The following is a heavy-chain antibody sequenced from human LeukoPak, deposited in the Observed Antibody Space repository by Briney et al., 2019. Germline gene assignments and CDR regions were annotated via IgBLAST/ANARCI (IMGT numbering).Heavy chain of an antibody. V-gene: IGHV3-66*01. CDR2: IYSGGST. J-gene: IGHJ6*02. D-gene: IGHD1-26*01. CDR3: ARGSDYYYYGMDV. CDR1: GFTVSSNY. Sequence: GGSLRLSCAASGFTVSSNYMSWVRQAPGKGLEWVSVIYSGGSTYYADSVKGRFTISRDNSKNTLYLQMNSLRAEDTAVYYCARGSDYYYYGMDVWGQGTTVTVSS.